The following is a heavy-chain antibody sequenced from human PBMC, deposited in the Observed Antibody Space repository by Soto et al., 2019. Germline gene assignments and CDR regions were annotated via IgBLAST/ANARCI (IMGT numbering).Heavy chain of an antibody. J-gene: IGHJ6*02. V-gene: IGHV4-39*01. CDR2: ICHSGST. Sequence: QMQLQESGPGLVKPSETLSLTCTVSNGSISSSGYYWGWIRQPPGKGLEWIASICHSGSTYYNPSLKSRVAISVDTSKNQFSLKLTSVTAADTAVYYCSTVANYYYYGMDVWGQGTTVTVSS. CDR1: NGSISSSGYY. CDR3: STVANYYYYGMDV. D-gene: IGHD5-12*01.